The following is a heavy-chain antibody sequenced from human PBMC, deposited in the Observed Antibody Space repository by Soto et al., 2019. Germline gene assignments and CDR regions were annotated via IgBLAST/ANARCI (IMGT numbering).Heavy chain of an antibody. CDR1: GGSVSRYY. V-gene: IGHV4-59*02. D-gene: IGHD4-4*01. J-gene: IGHJ6*03. CDR2: IYNTGGA. Sequence: QVQLQESGPGLVRPSQTLSLTCSVSGGSVSRYYWTWVRQPPGRGLQWIGCIYNTGGATYNPSLVSQVSISTDTPKNQVSLRLPPVTAADTADYYCSTKDSPPNYNKNYLDYYFYLDVWGKGTTVTVSS. CDR3: STKDSPPNYNKNYLDYYFYLDV.